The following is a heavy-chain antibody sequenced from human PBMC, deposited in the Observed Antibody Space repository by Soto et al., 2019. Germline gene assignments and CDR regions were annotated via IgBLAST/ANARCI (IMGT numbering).Heavy chain of an antibody. D-gene: IGHD1-1*01. CDR1: GYTFTSYG. J-gene: IGHJ4*02. CDR3: ASRSQSGTLFYYFDY. V-gene: IGHV1-18*04. Sequence: ASVKVSCKASGYTFTSYGISWVRQARGQGLGWMGWISAYNGNTNYARKLQGRVTMTTDTSTSTAYMELRSLRSDDTAVYYCASRSQSGTLFYYFDYWGQGTLVTVSS. CDR2: ISAYNGNT.